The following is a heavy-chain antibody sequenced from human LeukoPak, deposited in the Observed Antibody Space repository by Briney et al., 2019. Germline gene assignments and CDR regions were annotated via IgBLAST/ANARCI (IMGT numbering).Heavy chain of an antibody. D-gene: IGHD2-15*01. Sequence: GGSLRLSCAASGFTFSSYAMSWVRQAPGKGLEWVSVISGSGGRTYYADSVKGRFTISRDNSKNTLYLQMNSLRAEDTAVYYCARPTSIVVVVAATVYWGQGTLVTVSS. V-gene: IGHV3-23*01. CDR2: ISGSGGRT. CDR3: ARPTSIVVVVAATVY. J-gene: IGHJ4*02. CDR1: GFTFSSYA.